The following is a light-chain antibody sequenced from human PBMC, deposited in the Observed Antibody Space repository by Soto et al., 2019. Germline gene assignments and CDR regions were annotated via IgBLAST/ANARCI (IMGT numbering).Light chain of an antibody. V-gene: IGKV3-20*01. Sequence: EIVLTQSPSTLSLSPGEGATLSCRASQSVSKYLAWFQQKPGQAPRVLIYGASNRATGLPDRFTGSGSGTDFSLTISRLEAEDFAVYYCQQYNSSPWTLGQGTRVDIK. J-gene: IGKJ1*01. CDR3: QQYNSSPWT. CDR2: GAS. CDR1: QSVSKY.